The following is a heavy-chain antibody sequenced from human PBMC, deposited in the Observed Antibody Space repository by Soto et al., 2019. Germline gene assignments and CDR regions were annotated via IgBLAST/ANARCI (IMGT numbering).Heavy chain of an antibody. D-gene: IGHD3-9*01. Sequence: GGSLRLSCAASGFTFSSYGMHWVRQAPGKGLEWVAVIWYDGSNKYYADSVKGRFTISRDNSKNTLYLQMNSLRAEDTAVYYCARDRLKPLYYDILTGYSWVMDYWGQGTLVTVSS. J-gene: IGHJ4*02. CDR1: GFTFSSYG. V-gene: IGHV3-33*01. CDR3: ARDRLKPLYYDILTGYSWVMDY. CDR2: IWYDGSNK.